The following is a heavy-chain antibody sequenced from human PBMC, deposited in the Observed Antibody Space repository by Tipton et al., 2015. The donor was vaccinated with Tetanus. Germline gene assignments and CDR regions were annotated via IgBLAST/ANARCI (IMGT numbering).Heavy chain of an antibody. Sequence: TLSLTCTVSGGSVSSGSYYWSWIRQPPGKVLEWIGYFFYSGSTNYNPSLKSRVSMAVGTSKNQFSLQLRSVTAADTAVYYCARGDGYHYYYHMDVWGRGTTVTVSS. CDR1: GGSVSSGSYY. CDR2: FFYSGST. J-gene: IGHJ6*04. CDR3: ARGDGYHYYYHMDV. V-gene: IGHV4-61*01. D-gene: IGHD1-26*01.